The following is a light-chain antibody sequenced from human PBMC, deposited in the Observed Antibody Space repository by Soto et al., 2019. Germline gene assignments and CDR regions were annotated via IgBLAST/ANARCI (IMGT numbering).Light chain of an antibody. J-gene: IGLJ1*01. CDR1: SSDVGGYNF. Sequence: ALTQPRSVSESPGQSVTISCTGTSSDVGGYNFVSWYQQHPGKAPKLIIYDVSKRPSGVPDRFSGSKSGYTASLTISGLQAEDEADYYCCSYAGTYSYVFGTGTKVTVL. CDR3: CSYAGTYSYV. CDR2: DVS. V-gene: IGLV2-11*01.